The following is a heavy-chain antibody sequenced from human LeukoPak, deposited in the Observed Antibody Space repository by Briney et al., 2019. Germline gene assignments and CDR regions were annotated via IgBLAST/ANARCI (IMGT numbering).Heavy chain of an antibody. J-gene: IGHJ4*02. Sequence: GGSLRLSCAASGFTFSSYAMHWVRQAPGKGLEWVAVISYDGSNKYYADSVKGRFTISRDNSKNTLYLQMNSLRAEDTAVYYCAKSQRVTTHNYFDYWGQGTLVTVSS. CDR2: ISYDGSNK. CDR3: AKSQRVTTHNYFDY. D-gene: IGHD4-17*01. V-gene: IGHV3-30*18. CDR1: GFTFSSYA.